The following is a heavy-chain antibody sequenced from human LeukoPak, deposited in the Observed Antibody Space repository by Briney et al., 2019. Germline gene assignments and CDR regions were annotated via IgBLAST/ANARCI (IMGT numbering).Heavy chain of an antibody. CDR2: ISWNSGSI. Sequence: GRSLRLSCAASGFTFDDYAMHWVRQAPGKGLEWVSGISWNSGSIGYADSVKGRFTISRDNAKNSLYLQMNSPRAEDTALYYCAKDIEEYSYGANIDYWGQGTLVTVSS. CDR3: AKDIEEYSYGANIDY. D-gene: IGHD4/OR15-4a*01. CDR1: GFTFDDYA. V-gene: IGHV3-9*01. J-gene: IGHJ4*02.